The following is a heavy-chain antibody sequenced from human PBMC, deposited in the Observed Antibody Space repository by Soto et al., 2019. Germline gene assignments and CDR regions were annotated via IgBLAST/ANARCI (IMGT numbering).Heavy chain of an antibody. CDR2: IKQDGSEK. Sequence: GGSLRLSCAASGLTFSSYWMTWVRQAPGKGLEWVANIKQDGSEKYYVDSVKGQFTISRDNAKNSLYLQMNNLRVEDTAVYYCARGEAIGDDPWGHGTLVTVSS. J-gene: IGHJ5*02. CDR1: GLTFSSYW. CDR3: ARGEAIGDDP. D-gene: IGHD3-10*01. V-gene: IGHV3-7*01.